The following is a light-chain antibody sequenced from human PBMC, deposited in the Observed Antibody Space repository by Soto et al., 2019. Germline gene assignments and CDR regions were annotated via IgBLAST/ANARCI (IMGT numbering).Light chain of an antibody. CDR3: AAWDDSLSNV. CDR1: SSNIGSNY. CDR2: RNN. V-gene: IGLV1-47*01. Sequence: QSVLTQPPSASGTPGQRVTISCSGSSSNIGSNYVYWYQQLPGTAPKLLIYRNNQRPSGVPDRFSGSKSGTSASLAINGLRSEDEADYYCAAWDDSLSNVFGTGTKVTVL. J-gene: IGLJ1*01.